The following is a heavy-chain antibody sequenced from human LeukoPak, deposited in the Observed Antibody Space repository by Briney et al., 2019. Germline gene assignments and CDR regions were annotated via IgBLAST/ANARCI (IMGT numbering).Heavy chain of an antibody. Sequence: GESLKISCKGSGYRFASHWIGWVRQMPGKGLEWMGIIYPGDSDTRYSPSFQGQVTISADKSISTAYLEWSSLRASDTAMYYCVRPITGYGSGTYYPKYFDYWGQGTLVTVSS. J-gene: IGHJ4*02. D-gene: IGHD3-10*01. CDR1: GYRFASHW. CDR2: IYPGDSDT. V-gene: IGHV5-51*01. CDR3: VRPITGYGSGTYYPKYFDY.